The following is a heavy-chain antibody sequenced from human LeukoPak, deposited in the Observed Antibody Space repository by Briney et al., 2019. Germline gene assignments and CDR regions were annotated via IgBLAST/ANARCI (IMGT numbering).Heavy chain of an antibody. J-gene: IGHJ4*02. CDR2: IYPGDSDT. CDR1: GYRFASFW. V-gene: IGHV5-51*01. D-gene: IGHD2-21*02. CDR3: ARPATGDQGGY. Sequence: GESLKISCKYSGYRFASFWIGWVRQMPTKGLEWMGIIYPGDSDTRYSPSFQGQVTISADKSISTAYLQWSSLKASDSAIYYCARPATGDQGGYWGQGTLVTVSS.